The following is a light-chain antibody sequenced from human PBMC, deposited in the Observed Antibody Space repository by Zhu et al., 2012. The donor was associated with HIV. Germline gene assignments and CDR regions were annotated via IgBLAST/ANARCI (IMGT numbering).Light chain of an antibody. Sequence: DIQMTQSPSSLSASLGDRVTITCRASQDINNYLAWYQQKPGKGPKLLIYAASTLLSGVPSRFSGGGSGTDFTLTISSLQSEDVATYYCQKYNSPPPITFGQGTRVEIK. CDR3: QKYNSPPPIT. J-gene: IGKJ5*01. CDR1: QDINNY. CDR2: AAS. V-gene: IGKV1-27*01.